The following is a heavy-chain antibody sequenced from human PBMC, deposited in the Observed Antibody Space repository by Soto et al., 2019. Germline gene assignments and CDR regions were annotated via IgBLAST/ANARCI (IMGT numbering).Heavy chain of an antibody. V-gene: IGHV3-23*01. CDR2: ISYGGGTT. J-gene: IGHJ4*02. CDR3: AKNPGYYYDSTGYHFDY. Sequence: HPWGSLRLSCAASEFTFSNYAMSWVRQAPGKGLEWVSAISYGGGTTYYADSVKGRFTISRDNSKNTLYLQMNSLRAEDTAVYYCAKNPGYYYDSTGYHFDYWGQGTLVTVSS. D-gene: IGHD3-22*01. CDR1: EFTFSNYA.